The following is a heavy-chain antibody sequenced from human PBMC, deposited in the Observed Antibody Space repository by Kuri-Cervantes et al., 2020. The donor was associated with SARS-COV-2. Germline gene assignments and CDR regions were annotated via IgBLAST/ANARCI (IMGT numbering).Heavy chain of an antibody. V-gene: IGHV3-21*01. CDR1: GFTFSSYA. J-gene: IGHJ4*02. CDR3: ARDLRLGKSLDY. CDR2: ISGSGSYM. Sequence: GESLKISCAASGFTFSSYAMHWVRQAPGKALEWVSSISGSGSYMYYADSVKGRFIISKDSAKNSLFLQMNSLRVEDTAVYYCARDLRLGKSLDYWGQGTLVTVSS. D-gene: IGHD7-27*01.